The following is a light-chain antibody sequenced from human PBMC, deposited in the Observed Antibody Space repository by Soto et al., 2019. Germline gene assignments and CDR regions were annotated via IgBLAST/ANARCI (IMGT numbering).Light chain of an antibody. CDR3: QSYENSRTGFYV. Sequence: QSVLTQPPSVSGAPGQRVTISCTGSSSDIGAGFDVHWYQHLPGTAPKLLIYGNTNRPSGVPGRFSGSKSGTSASLVITGLQDEDEADYYCQSYENSRTGFYVFGTGTKVTVL. CDR1: SSDIGAGFD. J-gene: IGLJ1*01. V-gene: IGLV1-40*01. CDR2: GNT.